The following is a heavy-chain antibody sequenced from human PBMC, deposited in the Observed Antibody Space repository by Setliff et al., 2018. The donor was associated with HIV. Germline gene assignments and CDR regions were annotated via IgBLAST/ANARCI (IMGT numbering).Heavy chain of an antibody. V-gene: IGHV4-59*01. CDR2: IGYNGDT. J-gene: IGHJ3*02. D-gene: IGHD2-15*01. CDR1: GGPINSYY. CDR3: ARWGASGGRPDWHAFDM. Sequence: PSETLSLTCTVSGGPINSYYWNWIRQSPGKGLEWIGYIGYNGDTNYNPSLNSRVTLSVDRSKNQFSLKLSSVSAADTAVYFCARWGASGGRPDWHAFDMWGQGTMVTVSS.